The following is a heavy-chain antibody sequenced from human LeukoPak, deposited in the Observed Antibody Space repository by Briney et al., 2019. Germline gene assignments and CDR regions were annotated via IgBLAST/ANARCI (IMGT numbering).Heavy chain of an antibody. CDR2: INHSGST. CDR3: ARAGWWKGAFDI. J-gene: IGHJ3*02. CDR1: GGSFSGYY. D-gene: IGHD2-15*01. Sequence: SETLSLTCAVSGGSFSGYYWSWIRQPPGKGLEWIGEINHSGSTNYNPSLKSRVTLSVDTSKNQFSLKLSSVTAADTAVYYCARAGWWKGAFDIWGQGTMVTVSS. V-gene: IGHV4-34*01.